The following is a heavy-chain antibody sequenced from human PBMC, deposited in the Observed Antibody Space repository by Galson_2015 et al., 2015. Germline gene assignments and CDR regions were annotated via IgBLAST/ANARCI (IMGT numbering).Heavy chain of an antibody. V-gene: IGHV3-33*01. CDR2: IWYDGSKK. Sequence: LSLSCAASGFSFRSYGMHWVRPAPGTGLAWVAVIWYDGSKKYYADSVKGRFSISRDKSTSTLYLRMDSLRAEDTAIYYCVRDYDCLCGSFIDYMDVWGEGTTVTVSS. CDR3: VRDYDCLCGSFIDYMDV. J-gene: IGHJ6*03. D-gene: IGHD3-16*01. CDR1: GFSFRSYG.